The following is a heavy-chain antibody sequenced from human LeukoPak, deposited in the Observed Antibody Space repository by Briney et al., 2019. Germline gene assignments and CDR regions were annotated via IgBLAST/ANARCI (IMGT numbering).Heavy chain of an antibody. CDR3: AKLEKIGYCSSTSCRYFDY. D-gene: IGHD2-2*01. Sequence: GGSLRLSCAASGFTFSSYAMGWVRQAPGKGLDWVSAISGSGGSTYYADSVKGRFTISRDNSKNTLYLQMNSLRAEDTAVYYRAKLEKIGYCSSTSCRYFDYWGQGTLVTVSS. CDR2: ISGSGGST. CDR1: GFTFSSYA. J-gene: IGHJ4*02. V-gene: IGHV3-23*01.